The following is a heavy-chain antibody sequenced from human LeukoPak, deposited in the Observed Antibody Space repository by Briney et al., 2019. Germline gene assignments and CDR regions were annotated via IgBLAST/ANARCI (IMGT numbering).Heavy chain of an antibody. CDR1: GFNFSSYA. J-gene: IGHJ4*02. D-gene: IGHD1-26*01. V-gene: IGHV3-23*01. CDR2: ISGSGGET. Sequence: GGSLRLSWAASGFNFSSYAMTWVRQAPGKGLEWVSAISGSGGETYYADSVKGRFTISRDNSKNTLYMQMNSLRAEDTAVYYCANSSRGSNYGAHYDYWGQGTLVTVSS. CDR3: ANSSRGSNYGAHYDY.